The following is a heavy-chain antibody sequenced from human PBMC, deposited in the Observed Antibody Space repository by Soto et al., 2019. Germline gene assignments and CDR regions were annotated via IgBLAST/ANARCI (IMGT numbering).Heavy chain of an antibody. Sequence: QVQLVQSGAEVKKPGASVKVSCKASGYTFTSYDINWVRQATGQGLEWMGWMNPNSGNTGYAQKFQGRVNMTRNTSISTAYRELSSLRAEDTCVYYCATVSRYSSSSWYYYGMDVWGQGTTVTVSS. CDR3: ATVSRYSSSSWYYYGMDV. V-gene: IGHV1-8*01. D-gene: IGHD6-6*01. CDR1: GYTFTSYD. CDR2: MNPNSGNT. J-gene: IGHJ6*02.